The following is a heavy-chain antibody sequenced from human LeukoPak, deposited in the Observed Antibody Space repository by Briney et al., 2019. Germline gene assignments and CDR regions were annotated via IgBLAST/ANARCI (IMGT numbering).Heavy chain of an antibody. D-gene: IGHD3-10*01. CDR2: ISPSGGGT. Sequence: GGSLRLSCAASGFTFSRYGMNWVRQAPGKGLEWVSGISPSGGGTYYADSVKGRFTISRDDSKNTLSLQMNSLRAEDTAVYYCAKYIFSYGSGSYLAHWGQGTLVTVSS. V-gene: IGHV3-23*01. J-gene: IGHJ4*02. CDR3: AKYIFSYGSGSYLAH. CDR1: GFTFSRYG.